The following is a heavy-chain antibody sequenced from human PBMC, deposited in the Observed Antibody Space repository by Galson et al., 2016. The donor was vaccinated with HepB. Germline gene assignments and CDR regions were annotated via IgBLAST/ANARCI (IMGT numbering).Heavy chain of an antibody. D-gene: IGHD3-10*01. J-gene: IGHJ4*02. Sequence: SLRLSCAASGFTFRDSTMTWVRQAPGKGLHWVSTITGSGISSYYADSVKGRFTLSRDNAKNSLQLQMNSLRAEDTAVYYCARAAGHGHYGSGSRFDYWGQGTLVTVSS. CDR3: ARAAGHGHYGSGSRFDY. V-gene: IGHV3-21*01. CDR2: ITGSGISS. CDR1: GFTFRDST.